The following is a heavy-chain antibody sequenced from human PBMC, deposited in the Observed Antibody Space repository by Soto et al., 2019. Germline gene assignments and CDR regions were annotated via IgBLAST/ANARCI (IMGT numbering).Heavy chain of an antibody. D-gene: IGHD5-12*01. Sequence: SETLSLTCSVSGASVAGGSYYWSWVRQPPGKGLEWIGYIPSRGRPFYNPSLTSRGTISADTSKNQLSLQLTSVTAADTAVHYCARDTYSGYDFGLWGQGTLVTVSS. CDR2: IPSRGRP. J-gene: IGHJ5*02. CDR3: ARDTYSGYDFGL. CDR1: GASVAGGSYY. V-gene: IGHV4-30-4*01.